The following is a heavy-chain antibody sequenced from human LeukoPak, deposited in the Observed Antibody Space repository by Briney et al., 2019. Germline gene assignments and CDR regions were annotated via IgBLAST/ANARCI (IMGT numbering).Heavy chain of an antibody. D-gene: IGHD3-10*01. V-gene: IGHV1-2*06. CDR2: INPNSGGT. CDR1: GYTFTGYY. CDR3: ATYFEAYYYGWGSHDY. Sequence: ASVKVSCKASGYTFTGYYMHWVRQAPGQGLEWMGRINPNSGGTNYAQKFQGRVTMTRDTSISTAYMELSRLRSDDTAVDYCATYFEAYYYGWGSHDYGGQGTLVTVSS. J-gene: IGHJ4*02.